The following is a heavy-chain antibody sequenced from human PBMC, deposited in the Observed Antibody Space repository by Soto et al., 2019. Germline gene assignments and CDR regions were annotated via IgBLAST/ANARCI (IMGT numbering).Heavy chain of an antibody. Sequence: TLSLTCTVSGGSISTRSSYWGWIRQPPGKGLEWIGSIYYIGNTYYNPSLKSRVTISVDTSKNRFSLKLNSVTTADTAVYYCAREERGIAAAGMMDYWGQGTLVTVSS. CDR3: AREERGIAAAGMMDY. CDR2: IYYIGNT. V-gene: IGHV4-39*02. CDR1: GGSISTRSSY. J-gene: IGHJ4*02. D-gene: IGHD6-13*01.